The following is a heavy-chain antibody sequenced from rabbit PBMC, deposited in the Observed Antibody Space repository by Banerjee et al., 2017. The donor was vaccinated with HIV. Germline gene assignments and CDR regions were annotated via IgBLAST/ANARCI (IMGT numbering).Heavy chain of an antibody. D-gene: IGHD6-1*01. J-gene: IGHJ4*01. CDR3: ASYPLMPVNNL. CDR1: GFSFSSTYW. Sequence: QEQLEESGGDLVKPEGSLTLTCTASGFSFSSTYWICWVRQAPGKGPEWIACIDAGSGSIYYASWAKGRFTISKPSSTTVTLQMTSLTAADTATYFCASYPLMPVNNLWGPGTLVTVS. CDR2: IDAGSGSI. V-gene: IGHV1S45*01.